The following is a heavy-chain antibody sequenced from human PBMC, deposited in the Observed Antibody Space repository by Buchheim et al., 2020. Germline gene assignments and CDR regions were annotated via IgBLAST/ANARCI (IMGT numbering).Heavy chain of an antibody. D-gene: IGHD2-15*01. J-gene: IGHJ6*02. Sequence: QVQLVESGGGVVQPGRSLRLSCAASGFTFSSYGMHWVRQAPGKGLEWVAVISYDGSNKYYADSVKGRFTISRDNAKNSLYLQMNSLRAEDTAVYYCARGGAAETYYYYGMDVWGQGTT. CDR2: ISYDGSNK. CDR3: ARGGAAETYYYYGMDV. V-gene: IGHV3-30*03. CDR1: GFTFSSYG.